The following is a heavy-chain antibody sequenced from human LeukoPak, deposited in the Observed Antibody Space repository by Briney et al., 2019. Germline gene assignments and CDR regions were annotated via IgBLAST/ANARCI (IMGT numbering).Heavy chain of an antibody. CDR3: ARLPPGGYYYYYMDV. Sequence: SETLSLTCDVDAGSFSGYYWSWIRQPTGKGLDWLGEMNRSGSNDYNPSVKSRVPISVDTFKIQFSLKLSSVTAADTAVYYCARLPPGGYYYYYMDVWGKGTTVTVSS. J-gene: IGHJ6*03. CDR2: MNRSGSN. V-gene: IGHV4-34*01. CDR1: AGSFSGYY.